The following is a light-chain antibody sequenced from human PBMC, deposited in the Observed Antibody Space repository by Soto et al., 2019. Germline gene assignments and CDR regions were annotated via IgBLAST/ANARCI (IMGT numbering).Light chain of an antibody. CDR3: QQRSRWPWT. Sequence: VLTVSPAALTLSPGESATLSCRASQHIWGYLAWYQQKPGQAPRLLMYDASKRATGIPARFSGSGSGTDFTLTISSLQPGDFAIYYCQQRSRWPWTFGRGTKVDIK. CDR1: QHIWGY. CDR2: DAS. V-gene: IGKV3-11*01. J-gene: IGKJ1*01.